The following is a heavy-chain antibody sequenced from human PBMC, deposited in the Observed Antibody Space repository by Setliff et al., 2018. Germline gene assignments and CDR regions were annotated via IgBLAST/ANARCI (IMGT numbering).Heavy chain of an antibody. CDR3: ARSESCGSTHCSPYDY. D-gene: IGHD2-2*01. CDR2: IDTSSYWI. J-gene: IGHJ4*02. CDR1: GFTFTAYT. Sequence: KPGGSLRLSCAASGFTFTAYTMNWVRQAPGQGLEWVASIDTSSYWIYYADSVKGRFAISRANAENSLYLQMNSLRAEDTAVYYCARSESCGSTHCSPYDYWGQGTLVTVSS. V-gene: IGHV3-21*01.